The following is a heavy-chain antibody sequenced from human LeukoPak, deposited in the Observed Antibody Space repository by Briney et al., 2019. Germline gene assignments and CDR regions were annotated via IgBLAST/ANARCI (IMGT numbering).Heavy chain of an antibody. Sequence: SETLSLTCTVSGGSISSSSYYWGWIRQPPGKGLEWIGSIYYSGSTYYNPSLKSRVTISVDTSKNQFSLKLSSVTAADTAVYYCARESERAAAGILDWFDPWGQGTLATVSS. CDR2: IYYSGST. J-gene: IGHJ5*02. CDR1: GGSISSSSYY. D-gene: IGHD6-13*01. CDR3: ARESERAAAGILDWFDP. V-gene: IGHV4-39*07.